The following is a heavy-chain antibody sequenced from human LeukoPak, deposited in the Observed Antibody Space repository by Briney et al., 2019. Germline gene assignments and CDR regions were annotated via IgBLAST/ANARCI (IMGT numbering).Heavy chain of an antibody. V-gene: IGHV4-59*11. CDR3: AKIEVGRFDP. J-gene: IGHJ5*02. CDR1: GASISSHY. D-gene: IGHD1-26*01. CDR2: IYDRGST. Sequence: RPSEILSLTCTVTGASISSHYWCWIRQTPGTGLEWIGDIYDRGSTTYNPSLKSRVSISVDTSRNQFSLNLRSVTAADTAVYYCAKIEVGRFDPWGQGTLVTVSS.